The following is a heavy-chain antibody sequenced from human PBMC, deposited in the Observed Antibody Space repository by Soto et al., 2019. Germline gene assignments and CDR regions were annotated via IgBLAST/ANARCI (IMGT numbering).Heavy chain of an antibody. CDR1: GYTFTSYG. D-gene: IGHD2-15*01. CDR2: ISAYNGNT. V-gene: IGHV1-18*04. CDR3: ARDYACSGGSCYLIYYYYYGMDV. J-gene: IGHJ6*02. Sequence: ASVKVCCKASGYTFTSYGISWVRQAPGQGLEWMGWISAYNGNTNYAQKLQGRVTMTTDTSTSTAYMELRSLRSDDTAVYYCARDYACSGGSCYLIYYYYYGMDVWGQGTTVTVSS.